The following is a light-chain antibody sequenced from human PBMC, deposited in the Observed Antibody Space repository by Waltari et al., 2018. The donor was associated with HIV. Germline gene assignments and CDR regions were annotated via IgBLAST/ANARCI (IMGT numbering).Light chain of an antibody. CDR3: AAWDDSLL. J-gene: IGLJ2*01. CDR2: RNN. Sequence: QSVLTQPPSASGTPGQRVTISCSGSSSNIGSNYVYWYQHLPGTAPKLLIYRNNQRPSGVPDRFSGSKSGTSASLAISGLRYEDEADYYCAAWDDSLLFGGGTKLTVL. V-gene: IGLV1-47*01. CDR1: SSNIGSNY.